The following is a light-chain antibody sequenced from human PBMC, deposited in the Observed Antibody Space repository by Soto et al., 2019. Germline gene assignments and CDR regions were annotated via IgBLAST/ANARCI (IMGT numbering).Light chain of an antibody. Sequence: QSVLTQPPSASGTPGQRVTVSFSGSSSNVGGNPVNWYQHVPTTAPKLLIYTNTQRPSGVPDRFSGSKSGTSASLAISGLQSEDEADYYCASWDDRLNGPVFATGPKANVL. J-gene: IGLJ1*01. V-gene: IGLV1-44*01. CDR1: SSNVGGNP. CDR3: ASWDDRLNGPV. CDR2: TNT.